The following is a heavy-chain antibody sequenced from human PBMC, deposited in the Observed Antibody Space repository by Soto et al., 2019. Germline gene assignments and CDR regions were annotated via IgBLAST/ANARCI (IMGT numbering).Heavy chain of an antibody. J-gene: IGHJ4*02. CDR2: VYYTGTT. CDR3: ARGAPRGRGVPTYLHY. D-gene: IGHD3-10*01. Sequence: SETLSLTCTVSGDSITVGGYYWNCFRQLPGKGLEWIGCVYYTGTTYYNPSLKSRITISIDSSKNQFSLTLSSVTAADTALYICARGAPRGRGVPTYLHYWGQGTLVTVSS. V-gene: IGHV4-31*03. CDR1: GDSITVGGYY.